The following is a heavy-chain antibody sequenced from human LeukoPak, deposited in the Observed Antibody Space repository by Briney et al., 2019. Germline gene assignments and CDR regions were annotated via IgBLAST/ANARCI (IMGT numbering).Heavy chain of an antibody. Sequence: AGGSLRLSCAASGFTVSSNYMSWVRQAPGKGLEWVSSISSSSSYIYYADSVKGRFTISRDNSKNTLYLQMNSLRAEDTAVYYCARALDIVVVPAAAMDVWGKGTTVTVSS. D-gene: IGHD2-2*03. CDR2: ISSSSSYI. CDR3: ARALDIVVVPAAAMDV. CDR1: GFTVSSNY. J-gene: IGHJ6*03. V-gene: IGHV3-21*04.